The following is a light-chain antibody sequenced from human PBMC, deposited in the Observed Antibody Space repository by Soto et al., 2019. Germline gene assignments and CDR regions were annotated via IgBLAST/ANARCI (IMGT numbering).Light chain of an antibody. CDR3: QPSYKMPS. Sequence: EIPLTQSPSSLAASVGDRLTLTCRASRNVSIYLNWYQHKPGKGPTLLIHATSNLQIGVPSRFSGSGSGTEFTLTISSLEPEDCGTSYCQPSYKMPSFGQGTRLVIK. CDR1: RNVSIY. V-gene: IGKV1-39*01. J-gene: IGKJ5*01. CDR2: ATS.